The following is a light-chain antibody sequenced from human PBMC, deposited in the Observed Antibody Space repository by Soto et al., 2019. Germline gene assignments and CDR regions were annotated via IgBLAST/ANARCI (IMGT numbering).Light chain of an antibody. CDR3: QKSYSSPPT. CDR2: AAS. J-gene: IGKJ1*01. CDR1: QTISSW. V-gene: IGKV1-39*01. Sequence: DSQMPKSPSTISGSVVSRFPITFLASQTISSWLAWYQQKPGKAAKLLIFAASSLQSGVPSRFSGSRSGPDFTLTISSLQPEDFATYYCQKSYSSPPTFGQGTKVDIK.